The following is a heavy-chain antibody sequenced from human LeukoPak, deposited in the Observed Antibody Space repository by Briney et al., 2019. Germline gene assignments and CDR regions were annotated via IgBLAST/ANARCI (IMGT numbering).Heavy chain of an antibody. D-gene: IGHD1-26*01. Sequence: GASVKVSCKASGGTFISYAISWVRQAPGQGLEWMGGIIPIFGTANYAQKFQGRVTITTDESTSTAYMELSSLRSEDTAVYYCARLVGATLGYFDYWGQGTLVTVSS. CDR2: IIPIFGTA. CDR3: ARLVGATLGYFDY. V-gene: IGHV1-69*05. J-gene: IGHJ4*02. CDR1: GGTFISYA.